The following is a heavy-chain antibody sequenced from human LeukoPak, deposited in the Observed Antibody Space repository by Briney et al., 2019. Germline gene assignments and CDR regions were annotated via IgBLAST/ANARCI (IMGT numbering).Heavy chain of an antibody. J-gene: IGHJ4*02. CDR3: AIELGYCSSTSCYSDY. Sequence: GSLRLSCAASGFTFSSYSMKWVRQAPGQGLEWVSSIISSSSYIYYADSVKGRFTISRDKAKNSLYLQMNSLRAEDTAVYYCAIELGYCSSTSCYSDYWGQGTLVTVSS. D-gene: IGHD2-2*01. V-gene: IGHV3-21*01. CDR2: IISSSSYI. CDR1: GFTFSSYS.